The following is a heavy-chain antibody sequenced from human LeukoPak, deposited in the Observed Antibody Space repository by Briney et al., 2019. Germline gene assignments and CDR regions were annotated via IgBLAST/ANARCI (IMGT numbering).Heavy chain of an antibody. J-gene: IGHJ4*02. V-gene: IGHV3-30-3*01. CDR3: ARRKGCYDY. CDR1: GFTFSSYA. CDR2: ISYDGSNK. D-gene: IGHD2-15*01. Sequence: PGGSLRLSCAASGFTFSSYAMHWVRQAPGKGLEWVAVISYDGSNKYCADSVKGRFTISRDNSKNTLYLQMNSLRAEDTAVYYCARRKGCYDYWGQGTLVTVSS.